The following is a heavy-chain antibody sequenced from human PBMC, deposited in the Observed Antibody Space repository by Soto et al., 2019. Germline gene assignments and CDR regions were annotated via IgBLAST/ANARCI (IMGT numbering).Heavy chain of an antibody. J-gene: IGHJ5*02. CDR1: GFTFSSYA. V-gene: IGHV3-23*01. CDR3: AKFYGGNSAHTYTIDP. CDR2: ISGSGGST. D-gene: IGHD2-21*02. Sequence: EVQLLESGRGLVQPGGSLRLSCAASGFTFSSYAMSWVRQAPGKGLEWVSTISGSGGSTHYADSVKGRFTISRDNFKNTLYLQMNSLRAEDTAVYYCAKFYGGNSAHTYTIDPWGQGTLVTVSS.